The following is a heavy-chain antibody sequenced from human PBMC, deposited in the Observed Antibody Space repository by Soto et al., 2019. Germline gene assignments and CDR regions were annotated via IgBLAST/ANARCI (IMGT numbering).Heavy chain of an antibody. Sequence: SETLSLTCTVSGGSISSSGYYWSWIRQHPGKGLEWIGYIYNSGNTYYNPSLKGRVTISADTSQNQFSLNLSSVTAADTALYYCATERGWGDRFFDYWGQGTLVTVSS. V-gene: IGHV4-31*03. CDR1: GGSISSSGYY. J-gene: IGHJ4*02. D-gene: IGHD2-21*02. CDR3: ATERGWGDRFFDY. CDR2: IYNSGNT.